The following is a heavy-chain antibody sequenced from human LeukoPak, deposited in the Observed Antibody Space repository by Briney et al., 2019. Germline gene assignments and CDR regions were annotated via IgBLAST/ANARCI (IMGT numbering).Heavy chain of an antibody. CDR1: GYSISSGYY. D-gene: IGHD3-3*01. CDR3: ARTIFGVVIKPSIAFDI. Sequence: SETLSLTCAVSGYSISSGYYWGWIRQPPGKGLEWIGNIYHSGSTYYNLSLKSRVTISVDTSKNQFSLKLSSVTAADTAVYYCARTIFGVVIKPSIAFDIWGQGTMVTVSS. J-gene: IGHJ3*02. V-gene: IGHV4-38-2*01. CDR2: IYHSGST.